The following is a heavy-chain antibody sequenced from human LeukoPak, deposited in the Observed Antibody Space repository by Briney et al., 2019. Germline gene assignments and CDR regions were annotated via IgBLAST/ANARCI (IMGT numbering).Heavy chain of an antibody. Sequence: GGSLRLSCAASGFSFSGSAIHWVRQASGKGLEWVGRIRDKANSYATTYAASVKGRFTISRDDSKNTAYLHMNSLKTEDTAVYYWACLYSSGWPFDFWGQGTLVTVSS. CDR3: ACLYSSGWPFDF. CDR2: IRDKANSYAT. CDR1: GFSFSGSA. J-gene: IGHJ4*02. D-gene: IGHD6-19*01. V-gene: IGHV3-73*01.